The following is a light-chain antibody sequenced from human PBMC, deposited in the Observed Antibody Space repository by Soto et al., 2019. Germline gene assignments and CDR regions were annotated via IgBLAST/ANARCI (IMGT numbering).Light chain of an antibody. CDR2: AAS. Sequence: EVVMTQSPASLSLSPGERATLSCRASESVSTNLAWYQQKPGQPPRLLIYAASTRATGVPARFSGSGSGTEFTLTISSLQSEDFAVYYCQQYDIATGFGGGPKVEIK. V-gene: IGKV3-15*01. CDR1: ESVSTN. CDR3: QQYDIATG. J-gene: IGKJ4*01.